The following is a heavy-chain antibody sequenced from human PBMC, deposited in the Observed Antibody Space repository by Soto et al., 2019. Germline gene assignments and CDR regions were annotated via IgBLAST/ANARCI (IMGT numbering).Heavy chain of an antibody. J-gene: IGHJ6*03. CDR3: ARGGYCSSTSCYDYYYYYYMDV. V-gene: IGHV1-8*01. Sequence: QVQLVQSGAEVKKPGASVKVSCKASGYTFTSYDINWVRQATGQGLEWMGWMNPKSGNTGYAQKFRGRVTLTRNTSISTAYMELSSLRSEDTAVYYCARGGYCSSTSCYDYYYYYYMDVWGKGTTVTVSS. CDR1: GYTFTSYD. D-gene: IGHD2-2*01. CDR2: MNPKSGNT.